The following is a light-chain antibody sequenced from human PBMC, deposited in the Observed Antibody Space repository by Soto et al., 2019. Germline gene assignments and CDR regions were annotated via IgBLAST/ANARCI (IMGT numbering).Light chain of an antibody. CDR1: QSVRSN. V-gene: IGKV3-15*01. J-gene: IGKJ1*01. CDR3: QHYNNSPV. CDR2: AAS. Sequence: EIVLTQSPGTLSLSPGERATLSCRASQSVRSNLAWYQQKPGQAPRLLIYAASTRATGIPARFSGSGSGKEFTLTSSRLQAEDFAFYYRQHYNNSPVFGQGTKVDIK.